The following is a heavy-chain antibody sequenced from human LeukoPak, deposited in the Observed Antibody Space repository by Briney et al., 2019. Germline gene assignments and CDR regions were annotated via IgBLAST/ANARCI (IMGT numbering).Heavy chain of an antibody. Sequence: PGGSLRLSCAASGFTFSSYGMHWVRQAPGKGLEWVAFIRYDGSNKYYADSVKGRFTISRDNSKNTLYLQMNSLRAEDTAVYYCAKVRDPYYYDSSGYYPLPYYWGQGTLVTVSS. CDR3: AKVRDPYYYDSSGYYPLPYY. D-gene: IGHD3-22*01. J-gene: IGHJ4*02. CDR2: IRYDGSNK. V-gene: IGHV3-30*02. CDR1: GFTFSSYG.